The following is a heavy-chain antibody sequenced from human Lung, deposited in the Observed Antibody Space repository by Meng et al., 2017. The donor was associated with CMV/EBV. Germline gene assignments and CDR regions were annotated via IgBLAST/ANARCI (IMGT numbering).Heavy chain of an antibody. CDR3: ARGVHGDTHYYGIDV. CDR2: ISHSGRT. J-gene: IGHJ6*02. Sequence: GSLRLSCDVSGGSIWGSKWWSWVRQSPGKGLEWLGEISHSGRTNYNPSLKRRVTISVDRSNNQFSLNLTSVTAADTALYYCARGVHGDTHYYGIDVWGQGXTVTVSS. V-gene: IGHV4-4*02. D-gene: IGHD4-17*01. CDR1: GGSIWGSKW.